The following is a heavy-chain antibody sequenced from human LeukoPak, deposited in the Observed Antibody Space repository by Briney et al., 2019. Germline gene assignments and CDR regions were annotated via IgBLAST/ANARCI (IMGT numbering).Heavy chain of an antibody. CDR2: ISGSRTYI. V-gene: IGHV3-21*01. Sequence: GGSLRLSCAASGFSFSDFSMNWVRQAPGKGLEWVSSISGSRTYIDYADSVKGRFAISRDNPKNSLYLQMNSLRAEDTAVYYCARGEPGYGGPPTALDYWGQGTLVTVSS. J-gene: IGHJ4*02. CDR3: ARGEPGYGGPPTALDY. CDR1: GFSFSDFS. D-gene: IGHD4-23*01.